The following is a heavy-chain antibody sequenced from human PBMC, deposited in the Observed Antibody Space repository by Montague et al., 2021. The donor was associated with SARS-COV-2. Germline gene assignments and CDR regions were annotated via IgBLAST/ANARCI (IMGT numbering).Heavy chain of an antibody. CDR3: ARGATRTFDY. Sequence: SETLPLTCTVSGDSMTYFYWSWIRQTPEKGLEWIGYIFYRGTTKYNPSLESRVTITVDTSKDQFYLKLNSVTAADTAVYYCARGATRTFDYWGQGTRVTVSS. CDR2: IFYRGTT. CDR1: GDSMTYFY. V-gene: IGHV4-59*01. D-gene: IGHD1-1*01. J-gene: IGHJ4*02.